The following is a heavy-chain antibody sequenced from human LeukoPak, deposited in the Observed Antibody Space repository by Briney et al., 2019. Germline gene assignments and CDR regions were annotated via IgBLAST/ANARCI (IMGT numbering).Heavy chain of an antibody. CDR1: RYNFISYY. J-gene: IGHJ6*02. V-gene: IGHV1-46*01. CDR3: AREDVVLVDAVRYYYYGMDV. CDR2: INPSGGST. D-gene: IGHD2-8*01. Sequence: ASVKVSCKASRYNFISYYMHWVRQAPGQGLEWMGIINPSGGSTSYAQKFQDRVTMTRDTSTSTVHMELSSLKSEDTAVYYCAREDVVLVDAVRYYYYGMDVWGQGTTVTVSS.